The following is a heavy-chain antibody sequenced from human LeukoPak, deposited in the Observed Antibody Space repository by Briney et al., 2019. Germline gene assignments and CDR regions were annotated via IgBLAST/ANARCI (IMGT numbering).Heavy chain of an antibody. Sequence: GASVRVSCKASGYTFTSYAMHWVRQAPGQRLEWMGWINAGNGNTKYSQKFQGRVTITRDTSASTAYMELSSLRSEDTAVYYCACYYDSSGYDYWGQGTLVTVSS. CDR3: ACYYDSSGYDY. D-gene: IGHD3-22*01. J-gene: IGHJ4*02. V-gene: IGHV1-3*01. CDR2: INAGNGNT. CDR1: GYTFTSYA.